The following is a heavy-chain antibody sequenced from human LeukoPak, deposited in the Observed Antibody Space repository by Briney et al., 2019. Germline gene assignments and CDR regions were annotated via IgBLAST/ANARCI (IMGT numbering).Heavy chain of an antibody. D-gene: IGHD3-22*01. CDR3: SKEGYYDSSGYYVY. J-gene: IGHJ4*02. CDR2: ISGRGGST. V-gene: IGHV3-23*01. Sequence: PGGSLRLSCAASGFTFTNYAMSWVRQAPGKGLEWVSTISGRGGSTYYADSVKGRFTISRDNSKNTLYLQMNSLRADDTAVYYCSKEGYYDSSGYYVYWGQGTLVTVSS. CDR1: GFTFTNYA.